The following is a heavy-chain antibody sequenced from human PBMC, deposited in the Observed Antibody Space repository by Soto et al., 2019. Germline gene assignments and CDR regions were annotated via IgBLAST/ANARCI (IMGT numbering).Heavy chain of an antibody. V-gene: IGHV1-18*01. J-gene: IGHJ4*02. CDR1: GYTFTSYG. CDR3: ATGLRVRGVIIREPY. CDR2: ISAYNGNT. Sequence: QVQLVQSGAEVKKPGASVTVSCKASGYTFTSYGISWVRQAPGQGLAWMGWISAYNGNTNYAQKLQGRGTMTTDTSTSTAYMELRSLRSDDTAVYYCATGLRVRGVIIREPYWGQGTLVTVSS. D-gene: IGHD3-10*01.